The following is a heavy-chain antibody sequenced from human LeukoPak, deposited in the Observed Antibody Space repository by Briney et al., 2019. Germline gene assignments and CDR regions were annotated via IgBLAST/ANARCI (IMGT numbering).Heavy chain of an antibody. CDR2: IYYSGST. V-gene: IGHV4-59*12. CDR3: AREGASGAVKDLDD. CDR1: GGSISSYY. D-gene: IGHD3-10*01. J-gene: IGHJ4*02. Sequence: SETLSLTCTVSGGSISSYYWSWIRQPPGKGLEWIGYIYYSGSTNYNPSLKSRVTISVDTSKNQFSLKLSSVTAADTAVYYCAREGASGAVKDLDDWGQETLVTVSS.